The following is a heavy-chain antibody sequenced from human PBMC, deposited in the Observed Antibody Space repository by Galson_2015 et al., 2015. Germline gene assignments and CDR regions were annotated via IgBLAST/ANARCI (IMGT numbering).Heavy chain of an antibody. CDR3: ARAGSSSSSLWNWFDP. CDR1: GYTFVSYG. J-gene: IGHJ5*02. V-gene: IGHV1-2*06. D-gene: IGHD6-6*01. Sequence: SVKVSCKASGYTFVSYGLSWVRQAPGQGLEWMGRINPNSGGTNYAQKFQGRVTMTRDTSISTAYMELSRLRSDDTAVYYCARAGSSSSSLWNWFDPWGQGTLVTVSS. CDR2: INPNSGGT.